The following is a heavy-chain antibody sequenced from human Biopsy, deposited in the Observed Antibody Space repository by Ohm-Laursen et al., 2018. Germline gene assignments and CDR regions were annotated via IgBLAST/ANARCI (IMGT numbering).Heavy chain of an antibody. D-gene: IGHD6-19*01. CDR2: ISGNSDII. CDR1: GFTFSSYA. Sequence: SLRLSCTAPGFTFSSYAMTWFRQAPGKGLEWVSTISGNSDIIYDTDSVKGRFTISRDNSKNTLYLQMNSLRAEDTAVYYCAKDFGWRNFDYWGQGTLAIVSP. V-gene: IGHV3-23*01. J-gene: IGHJ4*02. CDR3: AKDFGWRNFDY.